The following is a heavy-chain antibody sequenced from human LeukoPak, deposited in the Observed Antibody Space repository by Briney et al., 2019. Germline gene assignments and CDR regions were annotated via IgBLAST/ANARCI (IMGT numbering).Heavy chain of an antibody. CDR1: GYTFTSYF. CDR3: ARCSSTSCYKGPHFDY. Sequence: ASVKVSCKASGYTFTSYFIHWVRQAPGQGLEWMGILNPSGVKTNYAQKFQGRVTMTSDTSTSTVYMELSSLRFEDTAVYYCARCSSTSCYKGPHFDYWGQGTLATVSS. D-gene: IGHD2-2*02. CDR2: LNPSGVKT. J-gene: IGHJ4*01. V-gene: IGHV1-46*01.